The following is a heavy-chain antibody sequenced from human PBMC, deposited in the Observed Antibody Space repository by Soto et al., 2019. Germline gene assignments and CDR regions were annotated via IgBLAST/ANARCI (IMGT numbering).Heavy chain of an antibody. D-gene: IGHD2-15*01. CDR1: GGSISDLY. CDR2: VYTTGST. CDR3: ARKAISATPYFDN. Sequence: XETLSLPCTVSGGSISDLYWSWIRQPAGKGLEWIGRVYTTGSTNYNPSLKSRVTMSVDTSNNQFSLKLTSVTAADTAVYYCARKAISATPYFDNWGQGALVTVSS. V-gene: IGHV4-4*07. J-gene: IGHJ4*02.